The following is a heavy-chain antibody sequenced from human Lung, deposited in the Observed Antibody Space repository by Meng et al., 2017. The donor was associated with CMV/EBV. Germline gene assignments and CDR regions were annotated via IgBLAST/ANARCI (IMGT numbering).Heavy chain of an antibody. D-gene: IGHD1-1*01. CDR2: LSYDGRIE. V-gene: IGHV3-30*04. CDR3: ARDLLEGRY. J-gene: IGHJ4*02. Sequence: SWAASGFAFRSFTMHWVRQAPGKGLEWVAVLSYDGRIEFYAESVRGRFTISRDNSKNTLFLQMNSLRREDTAVYYCARDLLEGRYWGQGTLVTVSS. CDR1: GFAFRSFT.